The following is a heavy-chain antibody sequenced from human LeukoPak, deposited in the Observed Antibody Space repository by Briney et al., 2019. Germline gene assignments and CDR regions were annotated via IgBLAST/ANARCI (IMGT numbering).Heavy chain of an antibody. CDR1: GYTFTGYY. J-gene: IGHJ4*02. D-gene: IGHD2-2*01. CDR2: INPNSGGT. CDR3: ARAQRMRVPAATDEAGFDY. Sequence: GASVKVSCKASGYTFTGYYMHWVRQAPGQGLEWMGWINPNSGGTNYAQKFQGRVTMTRDTSISTAYMELSRLRSDDTAVYYCARAQRMRVPAATDEAGFDYWGQGTLVTVSS. V-gene: IGHV1-2*02.